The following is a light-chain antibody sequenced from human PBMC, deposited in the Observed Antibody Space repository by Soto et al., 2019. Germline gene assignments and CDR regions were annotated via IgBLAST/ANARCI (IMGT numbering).Light chain of an antibody. J-gene: IGKJ5*01. CDR2: GAS. CDR1: QSVSSSY. CDR3: QQYHIWPSIT. Sequence: EFVLTQSPGTLSLSPGERATLSCRASQSVSSSYLAWYQQKPGQAPRLLIYGASTRATGIPARFSGSGSGTEFTLTISSLQSEDFAVYYCQQYHIWPSITFGQGTRLEI. V-gene: IGKV3-15*01.